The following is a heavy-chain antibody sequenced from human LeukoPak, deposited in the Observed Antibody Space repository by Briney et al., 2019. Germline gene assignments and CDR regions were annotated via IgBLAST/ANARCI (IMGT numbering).Heavy chain of an antibody. CDR1: GYTFPLYY. CDR2: ILPNSGDT. D-gene: IGHD2-2*01. J-gene: IGHJ4*02. V-gene: IGHV1-2*02. CDR3: ARPPHELVSAAPFDY. Sequence: GASVKVSCKASGYTFPLYYIHWLRQAPGEGLEWVGWILPNSGDTFYAQRFRGKVTMTSDTSTNTAYMDLYKLTSDDTAVYFCARPPHELVSAAPFDYWGQGTLATVSS.